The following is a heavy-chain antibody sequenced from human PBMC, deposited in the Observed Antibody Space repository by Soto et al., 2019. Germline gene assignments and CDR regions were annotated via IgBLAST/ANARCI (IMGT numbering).Heavy chain of an antibody. CDR2: IYYSGST. J-gene: IGHJ6*03. CDR3: GRDIGWSVTSSPYLMDV. V-gene: IGHV4-59*01. Sequence: SETLSLTCTVSGGSISSYYWSWIRQPPGKGLEWTGYIYYSGSTNYNPSLKSRVTISVDTSKNQFSLKLSSVTAADTAVYYCGRDIGWSVTSSPYLMDVWGKGTTVTVSS. CDR1: GGSISSYY. D-gene: IGHD4-4*01.